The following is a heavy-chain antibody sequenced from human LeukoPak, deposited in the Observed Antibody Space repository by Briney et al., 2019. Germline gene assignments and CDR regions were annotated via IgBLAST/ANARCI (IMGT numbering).Heavy chain of an antibody. CDR3: AKDLRFLEWLPFDY. CDR2: ISGSGGST. Sequence: GGSLRLSCAASGFTFSTYAMSWVRQAPGKGLEWVSAISGSGGSTYYADSVKGRFTISRDNSKNTLYLQMNSLRAEDTAVYYCAKDLRFLEWLPFDYWGQGTLVTVSS. J-gene: IGHJ4*02. V-gene: IGHV3-23*01. CDR1: GFTFSTYA. D-gene: IGHD3-3*01.